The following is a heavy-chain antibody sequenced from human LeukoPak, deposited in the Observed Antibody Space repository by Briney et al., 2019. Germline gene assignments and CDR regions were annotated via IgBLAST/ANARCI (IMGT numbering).Heavy chain of an antibody. CDR2: ISPNSGGT. CDR1: GYTFTSYG. D-gene: IGHD1-7*01. CDR3: ARPLYKGTGSTSAFDI. V-gene: IGHV1-2*02. J-gene: IGHJ3*02. Sequence: GASVKVSCKASGYTFTSYGISWVRQAPGQGLEWMGWISPNSGGTNYAQKFQGRVTMTRDASISTAYMELSRLRSDDTAVYYCARPLYKGTGSTSAFDIWGQGTMVAVSS.